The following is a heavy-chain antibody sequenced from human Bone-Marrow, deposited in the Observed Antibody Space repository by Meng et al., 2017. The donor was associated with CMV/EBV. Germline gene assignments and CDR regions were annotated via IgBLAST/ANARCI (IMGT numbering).Heavy chain of an antibody. Sequence: SVKVSCKASGYTFTGYYMHWVRQAPGQGLEWMGRIIPILGIANYAQKFQGRVTITADKSTSTAYMELSSLRSDDTAVYYCARDRNRDGYNSPLNYWGQGTLVTVSS. J-gene: IGHJ4*02. V-gene: IGHV1-69*04. CDR1: GYTFTGYY. D-gene: IGHD5-24*01. CDR3: ARDRNRDGYNSPLNY. CDR2: IIPILGIA.